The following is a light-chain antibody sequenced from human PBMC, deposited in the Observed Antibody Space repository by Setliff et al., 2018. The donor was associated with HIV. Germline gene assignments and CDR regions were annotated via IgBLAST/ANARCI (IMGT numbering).Light chain of an antibody. CDR1: SSDVGGYNY. Sequence: QSVLTQPPSASGSPGQSVTISCTGTSSDVGGYNYVSWYQQHPGKAPKLMIYEGSQRPSGVPDSFSGSKSGNTASLAVSGLQAEDEADYYCSLDAGSNNLRVFGTGTKGTVL. CDR2: EGS. J-gene: IGLJ1*01. V-gene: IGLV2-8*01. CDR3: SLDAGSNNLRV.